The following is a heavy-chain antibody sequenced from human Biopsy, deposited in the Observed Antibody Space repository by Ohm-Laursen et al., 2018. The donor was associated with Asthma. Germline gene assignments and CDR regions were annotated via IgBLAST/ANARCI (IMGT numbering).Heavy chain of an antibody. J-gene: IGHJ4*02. V-gene: IGHV3-53*01. CDR3: ARGDSSNWSHYYFDY. D-gene: IGHD3-22*01. CDR1: GFAVSRDH. CDR2: IYSGGTS. Sequence: SLRLSCAAPGFAVSRDHMFWVRQAPGKGLEWVSVIYSGGTSHTADSVRGRFTISRDYSKNTLYLQMHSLRAGDTAVYYCARGDSSNWSHYYFDYWGQGTLVTVSS.